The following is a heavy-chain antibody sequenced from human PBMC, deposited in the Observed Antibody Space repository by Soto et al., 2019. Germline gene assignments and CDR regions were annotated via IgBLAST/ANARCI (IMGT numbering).Heavy chain of an antibody. V-gene: IGHV4-38-2*01. Sequence: PSETLSLTCAVSGYSISSGYYCGWIRQPPGKGLGWIGSIYHSGNTYYNPSLKSRVTISVDTSKNHFSLKLSSVTAADTAVYYCARARIVVAGTIVDYWGQGTLVTVSS. CDR3: ARARIVVAGTIVDY. J-gene: IGHJ4*02. CDR1: GYSISSGYY. CDR2: IYHSGNT. D-gene: IGHD6-19*01.